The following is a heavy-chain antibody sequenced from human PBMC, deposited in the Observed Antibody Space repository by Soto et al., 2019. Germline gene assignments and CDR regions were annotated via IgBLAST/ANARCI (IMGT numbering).Heavy chain of an antibody. CDR1: GYTFTSYA. V-gene: IGHV1-3*01. Sequence: ASVKVSCKASGYTFTSYAMHWVRQAPGQRLEWMGWINAGNGNTKYSQKFQGRVTITRDTSASTAYMELSSLRSEDTAVYYCARGYCSSTSCYGAHLSFDYWGQGTQVTVSS. D-gene: IGHD2-2*01. CDR3: ARGYCSSTSCYGAHLSFDY. CDR2: INAGNGNT. J-gene: IGHJ4*02.